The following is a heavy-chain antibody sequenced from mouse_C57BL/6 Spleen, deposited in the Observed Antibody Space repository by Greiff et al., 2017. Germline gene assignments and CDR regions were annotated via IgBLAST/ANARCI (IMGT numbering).Heavy chain of an antibody. J-gene: IGHJ4*01. CDR2: IYPRSGNT. Sequence: VKVVESGAELARPGASVKLSCKASGYTFTSYGINWVKQRPGQGLEWIGEIYPRSGNTYYNEKFKGKATLTADKSSSTAYMELRSLTSEDSAVYFCARSWTIYYGNYDYAMDYWGQGTSVTVSS. CDR3: ARSWTIYYGNYDYAMDY. V-gene: IGHV1-81*01. CDR1: GYTFTSYG. D-gene: IGHD2-1*01.